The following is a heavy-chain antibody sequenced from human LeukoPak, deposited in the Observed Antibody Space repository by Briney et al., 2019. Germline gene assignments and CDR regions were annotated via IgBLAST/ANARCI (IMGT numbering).Heavy chain of an antibody. D-gene: IGHD4-17*01. V-gene: IGHV4-34*01. CDR2: INNSGST. Sequence: SETLSLTCAVYGGSFSGYYWSWIRQPPGNGLGWMGEINNSGSTNYNPSLKRRVTIPVYTSKNQFSLTLSSVTVADTAVCYCARGRDGNYVYTDFDYWGEETLVTVSS. CDR1: GGSFSGYY. CDR3: ARGRDGNYVYTDFDY. J-gene: IGHJ4*02.